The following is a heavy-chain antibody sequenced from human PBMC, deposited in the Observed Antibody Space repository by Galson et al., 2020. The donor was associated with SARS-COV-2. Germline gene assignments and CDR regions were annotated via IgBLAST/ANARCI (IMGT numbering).Heavy chain of an antibody. V-gene: IGHV3-74*01. CDR1: GFTFSSYW. CDR3: AYSSGSPGAFDI. D-gene: IGHD3-22*01. Sequence: GESLKISCAASGFTFSSYWMHWVRQAPGKGLVWVSRINSDGSSTSYADSVKGRFTISRDNAKNTLYLQMNSLRAEDTAVYYCAYSSGSPGAFDIWGQGTMVTVSS. J-gene: IGHJ3*02. CDR2: INSDGSST.